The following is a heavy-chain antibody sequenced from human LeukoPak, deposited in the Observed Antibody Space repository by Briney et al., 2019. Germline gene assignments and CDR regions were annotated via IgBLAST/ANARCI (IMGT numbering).Heavy chain of an antibody. V-gene: IGHV3-7*02. CDR2: INQDGSGK. J-gene: IGHJ4*02. D-gene: IGHD5-24*01. CDR1: GFTFSNYW. Sequence: GGSLRLSCAATGFTFSNYWMTWVRQAPGKGLEWVANINQDGSGKYYVDSVKGRFTISRDNAKYSLYLQMDSLRAEDTAVYYRARTYSGTATWDYWGQGTLVTVSS. CDR3: ARTYSGTATWDY.